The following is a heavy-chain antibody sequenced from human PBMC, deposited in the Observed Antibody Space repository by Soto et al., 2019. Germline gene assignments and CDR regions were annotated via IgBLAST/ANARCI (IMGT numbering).Heavy chain of an antibody. D-gene: IGHD2-15*01. CDR1: GVIFNNYD. V-gene: IGHV3-33*01. Sequence: XGSLTLTCAMSGVIFNNYDRLWVLQAPGRGVEWVAVVWHDGQYKYYADSVRGRFTISRDKSNNTVFLQMDSLRAEDTAVYYCARDKAEAAKGVHFDYWGQGSLVTVSS. J-gene: IGHJ4*02. CDR3: ARDKAEAAKGVHFDY. CDR2: VWHDGQYK.